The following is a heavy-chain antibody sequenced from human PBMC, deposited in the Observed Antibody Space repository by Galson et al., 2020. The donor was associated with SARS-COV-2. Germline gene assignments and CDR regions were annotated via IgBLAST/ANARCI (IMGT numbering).Heavy chain of an antibody. V-gene: IGHV1-24*01. CDR1: GYTLTELS. CDR2: FDPEDGET. Sequence: ASVKVSCKVSGYTLTELSMHWVRQASGKGLEWMGGFDPEDGETIYAQKFQGRVTMTEDTSTDTAYMELSSLRSEDTAVYYCATGSAAAGKVLGWFDPWGQGTLVTVSS. J-gene: IGHJ5*02. D-gene: IGHD6-13*01. CDR3: ATGSAAAGKVLGWFDP.